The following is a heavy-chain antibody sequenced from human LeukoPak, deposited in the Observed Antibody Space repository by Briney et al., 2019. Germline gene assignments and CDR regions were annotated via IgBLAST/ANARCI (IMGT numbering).Heavy chain of an antibody. D-gene: IGHD3-10*02. Sequence: GGTLRLSCAASGFTFSSHGMSWVRQAPGKGLEWVSTISSSGDNTYYADSVKGRFTISRDNAKNSLYLQMNSLRAEDTAVYYCAELGITMIGGVWGKGTTVTISS. CDR1: GFTFSSHG. J-gene: IGHJ6*04. CDR3: AELGITMIGGV. V-gene: IGHV3-23*01. CDR2: ISSSGDNT.